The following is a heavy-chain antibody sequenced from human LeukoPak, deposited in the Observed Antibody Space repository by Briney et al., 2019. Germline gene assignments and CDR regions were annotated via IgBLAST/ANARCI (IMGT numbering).Heavy chain of an antibody. CDR3: ARGPSGYHNT. V-gene: IGHV3-66*01. Sequence: GTLSLTCAVSGGSFTSANWWSWVHQSPGKGLEWVSLIYSGGSTYYADSVKGRFTISRDNSKNTLYLQMNSLRAEDTAVYYCARGPSGYHNTGGQGTLVTVSS. D-gene: IGHD5-12*01. CDR2: IYSGGST. CDR1: GGSFTSANW. J-gene: IGHJ4*02.